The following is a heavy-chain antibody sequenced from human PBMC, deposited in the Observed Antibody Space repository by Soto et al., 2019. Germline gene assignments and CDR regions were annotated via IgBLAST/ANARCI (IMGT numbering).Heavy chain of an antibody. J-gene: IGHJ4*02. CDR2: ISSSSSYI. Sequence: EVQLVESGGGLVKPGGSLRLSCAASGFTFSSYSMNWVRQAPGKELEWVSSISSSSSYIYYADSVKGRFTISRDNAKNSLYLQMNSLRAEDTAVYYCAREQGYSSGPDYWGQGTLVTVSS. V-gene: IGHV3-21*01. CDR3: AREQGYSSGPDY. D-gene: IGHD6-19*01. CDR1: GFTFSSYS.